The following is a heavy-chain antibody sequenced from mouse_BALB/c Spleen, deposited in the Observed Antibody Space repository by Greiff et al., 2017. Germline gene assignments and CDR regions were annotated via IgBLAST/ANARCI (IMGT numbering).Heavy chain of an antibody. CDR2: INPSNGGT. D-gene: IGHD2-4*01. CDR3: TRDYDYDLYYAMDY. CDR1: GYTFTSYY. V-gene: IGHV1S81*02. Sequence: QVQLKQSGAELVKPGASVKLSCKASGYTFTSYYMYWVKQRPGQGLEWIGEINPSNGGTNFNEKFKSKATLTVDKSSSTAYMQLSSLTSEDSAVYYCTRDYDYDLYYAMDYWGQGTSVTVSS. J-gene: IGHJ4*01.